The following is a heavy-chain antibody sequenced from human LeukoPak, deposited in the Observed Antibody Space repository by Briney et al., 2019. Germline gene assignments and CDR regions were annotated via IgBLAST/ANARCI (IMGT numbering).Heavy chain of an antibody. J-gene: IGHJ4*02. Sequence: XXXXXXNYMSWVRQAPGKGLEWVSVIYSGGSAYYADSVKGRFTISRDNSKNTLYLQMNSLRAEDTAVYYCARALFDGYYFDYWGQGTLVTVSS. CDR1: XXXXXXNY. CDR3: ARALFDGYYFDY. CDR2: IYSGGSA. V-gene: IGHV3-53*01. D-gene: IGHD3-16*01.